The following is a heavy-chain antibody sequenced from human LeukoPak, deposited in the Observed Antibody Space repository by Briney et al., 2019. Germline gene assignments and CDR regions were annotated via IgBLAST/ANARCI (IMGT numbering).Heavy chain of an antibody. Sequence: SGGSLRLSCAASGFTFRTYWMHWVRQAPGKGLVWVSRIKNDGTSASYADSVKGRFTMSRDNTKNTLNLQMNSLRIDDTAVYYCALLSPPTTTVIRSLEYWGQGTLVTVSS. V-gene: IGHV3-74*01. CDR2: IKNDGTSA. CDR1: GFTFRTYW. J-gene: IGHJ4*02. CDR3: ALLSPPTTTVIRSLEY. D-gene: IGHD4-17*01.